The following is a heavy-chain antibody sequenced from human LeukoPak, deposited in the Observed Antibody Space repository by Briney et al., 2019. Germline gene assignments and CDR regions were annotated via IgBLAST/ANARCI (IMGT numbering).Heavy chain of an antibody. D-gene: IGHD1-1*01. CDR3: ARGLGDFYNNNWACDY. CDR1: GYTFTSYA. V-gene: IGHV1-2*02. Sequence: ASVKVSCKASGYTFTSYAMNWVRQAPGQGLEWMGWINPNSGGTDYAQKFQGRVTMTSDTSISTAYMELSSLRSDDTAVYYCARGLGDFYNNNWACDYWGQGTLVTVSS. J-gene: IGHJ4*02. CDR2: INPNSGGT.